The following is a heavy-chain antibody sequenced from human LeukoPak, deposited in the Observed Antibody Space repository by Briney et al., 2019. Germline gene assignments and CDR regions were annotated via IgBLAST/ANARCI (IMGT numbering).Heavy chain of an antibody. J-gene: IGHJ4*02. CDR1: GFTFSSYS. V-gene: IGHV3-21*01. D-gene: IGHD2-15*01. CDR2: ISSSCSYI. CDR3: AREVVVAAYYFDY. Sequence: GGSLRLSCPASGFTFSSYSMNWVRQAPGKGLEWVSSISSSCSYIYYADSVKGRFTISRDNAKNSLYLQMNSLRAEDTAVYYCAREVVVAAYYFDYWGQGTLVTVSS.